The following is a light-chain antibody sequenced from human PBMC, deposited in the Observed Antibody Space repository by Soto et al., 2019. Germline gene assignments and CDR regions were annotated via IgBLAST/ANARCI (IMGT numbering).Light chain of an antibody. CDR1: QSVTSSY. CDR2: GAS. J-gene: IGKJ1*01. V-gene: IGKV3-20*01. Sequence: EIVLKQSPGPLSLSPGARATLSCRASQSVTSSYLAWYQQKPGQAPRLLIYGASSRATGIQERFSGSGSGTDFTLTSSSLEPEDVAVYYCQPYGNSPRTFGQGTNVEI. CDR3: QPYGNSPRT.